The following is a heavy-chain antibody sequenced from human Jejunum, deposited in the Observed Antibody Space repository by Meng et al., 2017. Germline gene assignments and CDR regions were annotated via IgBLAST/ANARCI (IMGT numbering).Heavy chain of an antibody. Sequence: GESLKISCVASGFIFSNNWMGWVRQAPGKGLEWVATINQGGNEKKYVDSVKGRFTVSRDNAKNSLYLRMSSLRAEDTALYYCTRDLGWSRLDSWGEGTLVTVSS. CDR2: INQGGNEK. V-gene: IGHV3-7*01. J-gene: IGHJ4*02. CDR1: GFIFSNNW. CDR3: TRDLGWSRLDS. D-gene: IGHD2-15*01.